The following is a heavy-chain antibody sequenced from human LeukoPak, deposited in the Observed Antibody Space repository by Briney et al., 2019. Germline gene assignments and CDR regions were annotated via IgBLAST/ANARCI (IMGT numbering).Heavy chain of an antibody. D-gene: IGHD5-12*01. CDR1: GFTFSSYD. CDR2: IGTAGDT. J-gene: IGHJ4*02. CDR3: VRGTGYSAYDYDLDY. V-gene: IGHV3-13*04. Sequence: PGGSLRLSCAASGFTFSSYDMHWVRHATGKGLEWVSAIGTAGDTYYPGSVKGRFTISRENAKNSLYLRMSSLRAGDTAVYYCVRGTGYSAYDYDLDYWGRGTLVTVSS.